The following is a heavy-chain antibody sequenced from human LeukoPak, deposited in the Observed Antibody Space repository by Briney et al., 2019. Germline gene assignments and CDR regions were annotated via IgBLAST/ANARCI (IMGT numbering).Heavy chain of an antibody. V-gene: IGHV3-23*01. J-gene: IGHJ4*02. CDR3: AKAWSNSWSGSDY. CDR2: INVGGDKT. CDR1: GFSFRTYA. Sequence: PGGSLRLSCEASGFSFRTYAMSWVRQAPGKGLEWVSAINVGGDKTYYADSVRGRFTISRDNSKNSLYLQMNNLRVEDTAVYYCAKAWSNSWSGSDYWGQGTLVTVSS. D-gene: IGHD6-13*01.